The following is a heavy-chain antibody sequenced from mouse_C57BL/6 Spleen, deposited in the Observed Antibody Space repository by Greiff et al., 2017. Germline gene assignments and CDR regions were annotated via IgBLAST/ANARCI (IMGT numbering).Heavy chain of an antibody. CDR2: IDPSDSYT. CDR1: GYTFTSYW. CDR3: ARDHYYGSSPRAMDY. J-gene: IGHJ4*01. Sequence: QVQLQQPGAELVRPGTSVKLSCKASGYTFTSYWMHWVKQRPGQGLEWIGVIDPSDSYTNYNQKFKGKATLTVDTSSSTAYMQLSSLTSEDSAVYYCARDHYYGSSPRAMDYWGQGTSVTVSS. V-gene: IGHV1-59*01. D-gene: IGHD1-1*01.